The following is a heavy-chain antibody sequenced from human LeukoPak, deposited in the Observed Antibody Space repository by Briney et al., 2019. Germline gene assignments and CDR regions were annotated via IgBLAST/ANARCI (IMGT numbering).Heavy chain of an antibody. Sequence: GGSLRLSCAASGFTFSSYWMSWVRQAPGKGLEWVANIKQDGSEKYYVDSVKGRFTISRDNAKNSLYLQMNSLRAEDTAVYYCARDVPYYYESSGYYSLGFDIWGQGTMVTVSS. CDR1: GFTFSSYW. V-gene: IGHV3-7*01. J-gene: IGHJ3*02. CDR3: ARDVPYYYESSGYYSLGFDI. CDR2: IKQDGSEK. D-gene: IGHD3-22*01.